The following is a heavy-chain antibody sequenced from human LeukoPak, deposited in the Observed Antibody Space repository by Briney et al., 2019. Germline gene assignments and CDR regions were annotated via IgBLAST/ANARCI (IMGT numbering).Heavy chain of an antibody. CDR3: ARGVSLFNWNDDQTQGNYYYYEMDV. Sequence: SVKVSCKASGGTFSSYAISWVRQAPGRGLEWMGGIIPIFGTPKFAQKFQGRVTITADESTASAYLELSRLRSEDTAVYYCARGVSLFNWNDDQTQGNYYYYEMDVWGQGTTVTVSS. D-gene: IGHD1-1*01. CDR2: IIPIFGTP. CDR1: GGTFSSYA. V-gene: IGHV1-69*13. J-gene: IGHJ6*02.